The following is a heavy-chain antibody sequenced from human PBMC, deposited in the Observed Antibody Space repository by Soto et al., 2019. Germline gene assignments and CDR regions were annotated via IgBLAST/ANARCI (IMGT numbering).Heavy chain of an antibody. CDR1: GFTFNNYE. J-gene: IGHJ6*02. D-gene: IGHD3-10*01. CDR3: ARAYYRGMDV. V-gene: IGHV3-7*03. Sequence: EVRLVESGGGLVQPGGSLRLSCAASGFTFNNYEMIWVRQAPGKGLEWVANIKQDGREKYYVDSVKGRVTIARDNAKDSLYLQMNSLRVEDTAVYYCARAYYRGMDVWGLGTTVTVS. CDR2: IKQDGREK.